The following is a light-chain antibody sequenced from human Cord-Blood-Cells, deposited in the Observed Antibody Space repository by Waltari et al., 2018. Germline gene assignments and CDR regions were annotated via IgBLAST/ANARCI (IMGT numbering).Light chain of an antibody. Sequence: EIVLPQSPATLSLSPGERATLSCRASQSVSSYLAWYQQKPGQAPRLLIYDASNRATGIPARFSGSGSGTDFTLTISSLEPEDFAAYYCQQRSNWPITFGQGTRLEIK. CDR3: QQRSNWPIT. CDR1: QSVSSY. V-gene: IGKV3-11*01. CDR2: DAS. J-gene: IGKJ5*01.